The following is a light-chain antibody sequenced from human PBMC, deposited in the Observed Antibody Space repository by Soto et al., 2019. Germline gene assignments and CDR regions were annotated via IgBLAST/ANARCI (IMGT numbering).Light chain of an antibody. J-gene: IGLJ1*01. Sequence: QSVLTQPASLSGSPGQSITISCTGTSSDIGAYDYVSWFQQHPGKAPKLMISEVNNRPSGVSNRFSGSKSGTSATLGITGFQTGDEADYYCGSWDSSLSAYVFGTGTKLTVL. CDR2: EVN. V-gene: IGLV2-14*01. CDR1: SSDIGAYDY. CDR3: GSWDSSLSAYV.